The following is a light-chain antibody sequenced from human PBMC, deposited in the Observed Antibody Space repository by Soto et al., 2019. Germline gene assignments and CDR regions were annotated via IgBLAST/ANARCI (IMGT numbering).Light chain of an antibody. Sequence: SVLTQPASVSGSPGQSITISCTGTSSDVGNYKYVSWYQQHPGKAPKLMIYEVSNRPSGVSNRFSGSKSGNTASLTISGLQAEDETDYYCSSYAGTNTDYVFGTGTKVTVL. CDR3: SSYAGTNTDYV. V-gene: IGLV2-14*01. CDR1: SSDVGNYKY. J-gene: IGLJ1*01. CDR2: EVS.